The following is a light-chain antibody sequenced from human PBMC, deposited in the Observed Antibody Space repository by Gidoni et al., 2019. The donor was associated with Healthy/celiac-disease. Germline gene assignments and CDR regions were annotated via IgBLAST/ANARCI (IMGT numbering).Light chain of an antibody. CDR3: QQRSNWLT. Sequence: IVLTQSPATLSLSPGERATLSCRASQSVSSYLAWYQQKPGQAPRLLIYDASNRATGIPARFSGSGSGTDFTLTISSLEPEDFAVYYCQQRSNWLTFXPXTKVXIK. CDR2: DAS. CDR1: QSVSSY. V-gene: IGKV3-11*01. J-gene: IGKJ3*01.